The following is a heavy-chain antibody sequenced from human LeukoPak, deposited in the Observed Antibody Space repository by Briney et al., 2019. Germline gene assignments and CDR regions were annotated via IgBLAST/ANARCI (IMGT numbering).Heavy chain of an antibody. D-gene: IGHD3-10*01. J-gene: IGHJ4*02. V-gene: IGHV1-8*01. Sequence: ASVKVSCKASGYTFTSYDINWVRQATGQGLEWMGWMNPNSGNTGYAQKFQGRVTMTRDTSISAAYMELSSLRSDDTAVYYCASKNGSGSTYFDYWGQGTLVTVSS. CDR3: ASKNGSGSTYFDY. CDR1: GYTFTSYD. CDR2: MNPNSGNT.